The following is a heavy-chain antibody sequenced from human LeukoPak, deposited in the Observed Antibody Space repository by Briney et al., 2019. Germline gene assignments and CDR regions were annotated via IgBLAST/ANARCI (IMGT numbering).Heavy chain of an antibody. D-gene: IGHD2-21*01. Sequence: KPSETLSLTCTVSGGSISSYYWSWIRQPPGKGPEWIGYIYYSGSTNYNPSLKSRVTISVDTSKNQFSLKLSSVTAADTAVYYCARDPQGDDAFDIWHQETMVTVSS. J-gene: IGHJ3*02. CDR3: ARDPQGDDAFDI. CDR1: GGSISSYY. V-gene: IGHV4-59*13. CDR2: IYYSGST.